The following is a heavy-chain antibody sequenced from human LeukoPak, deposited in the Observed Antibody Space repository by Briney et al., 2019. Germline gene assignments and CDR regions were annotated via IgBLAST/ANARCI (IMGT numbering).Heavy chain of an antibody. D-gene: IGHD3-22*01. V-gene: IGHV4-61*02. CDR1: GDSISSGDFY. CDR2: IYTSGST. J-gene: IGHJ4*02. Sequence: PSQTLSLTCTVSGDSISSGDFYWSWIRQPAGKGLEWIGRIYTSGSTNYNPSLKSRVTISVDTSKNQFSLKLSSATAADTAVYYCARGPYYYDSSGCFDYWGQGTLVSVSS. CDR3: ARGPYYYDSSGCFDY.